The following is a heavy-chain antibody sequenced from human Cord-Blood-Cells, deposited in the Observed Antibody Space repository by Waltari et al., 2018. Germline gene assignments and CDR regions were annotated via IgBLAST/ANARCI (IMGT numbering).Heavy chain of an antibody. J-gene: IGHJ4*02. CDR1: GFTVSSNY. CDR2: IYGGGCT. D-gene: IGHD2-2*01. V-gene: IGHV3-53*02. Sequence: EVQLVETGGGLIQPGGSLRLSCAASGFTVSSNYMSWVRQAPGKGLEWVSLIYGGGCTYYADSVKGRFTISRDNSKNTLYLQMNSLRAEDTAVYYCARLNGSSRDKDYFDYWGQGTLVTVSS. CDR3: ARLNGSSRDKDYFDY.